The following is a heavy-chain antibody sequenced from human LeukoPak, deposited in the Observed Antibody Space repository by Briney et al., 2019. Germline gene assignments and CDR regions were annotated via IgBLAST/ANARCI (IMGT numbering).Heavy chain of an antibody. CDR2: IYYSGST. V-gene: IGHV4-59*01. CDR3: ARGRVGSTNPSYYGMDV. Sequence: PSETLSLTCTVSGGSISSYYWSWIRQPPGKGLEWIGYIYYSGSTNYNPSLKSRVTISVDTSKNQFSLKLSSVTAADTAVYYCARGRVGSTNPSYYGMDVWGQGTMVTVSS. D-gene: IGHD1-26*01. CDR1: GGSISSYY. J-gene: IGHJ6*02.